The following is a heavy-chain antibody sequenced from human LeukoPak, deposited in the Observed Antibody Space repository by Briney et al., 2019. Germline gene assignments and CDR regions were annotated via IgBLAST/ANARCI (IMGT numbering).Heavy chain of an antibody. D-gene: IGHD6-19*01. CDR3: ASRRYSSGWYYFDY. V-gene: IGHV4-59*01. CDR2: IYYSGST. CDR1: GGYISSYY. J-gene: IGHJ4*02. Sequence: PSETLSLTCTVSGGYISSYYWSWIRQPPGKGLEWIGYIYYSGSTNYNPSLKSRVTISVDTSKNQFSLKLSSVTAADTAVYYCASRRYSSGWYYFDYWGQGTLVTVSS.